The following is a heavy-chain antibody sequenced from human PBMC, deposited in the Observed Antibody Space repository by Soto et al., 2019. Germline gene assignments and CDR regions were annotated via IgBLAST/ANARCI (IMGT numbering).Heavy chain of an antibody. D-gene: IGHD3-9*01. J-gene: IGHJ6*03. V-gene: IGHV5-51*01. Sequence: PGESLKISCKGSGYSFTSYWIGWVRQMPGKGLEWMGIIYPGDSDTRYSPSFQGQVTISADKSISTAYLQWSSLKASDTAMYYCARQAADYDILTGSYYYYMDVWGKGTKVTVSS. CDR1: GYSFTSYW. CDR2: IYPGDSDT. CDR3: ARQAADYDILTGSYYYYMDV.